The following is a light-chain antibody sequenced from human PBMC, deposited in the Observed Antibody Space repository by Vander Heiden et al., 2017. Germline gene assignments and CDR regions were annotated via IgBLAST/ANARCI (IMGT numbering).Light chain of an antibody. Sequence: QSALTQPRSVSGSPGQSVTISCTGTSNDVGNHQYVSWFQQLPGRAPQVMIFDVSRRPSGVPDRFSGSKSGNTASLTISGLQPEDEADYYCFSYAGSYTLLFGGGTKLTVL. J-gene: IGLJ2*01. V-gene: IGLV2-11*01. CDR3: FSYAGSYTLL. CDR2: DVS. CDR1: SNDVGNHQY.